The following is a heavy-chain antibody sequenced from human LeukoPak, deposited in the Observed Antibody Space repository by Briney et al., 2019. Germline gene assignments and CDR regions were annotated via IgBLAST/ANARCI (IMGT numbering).Heavy chain of an antibody. D-gene: IGHD2-2*01. CDR3: ARADPHCSSTSCYQTALNNYYYYYMDV. CDR2: INPSGGST. Sequence: ASVKVSCKASGYTFTSYYMHWVRQPPAQGLEWMGIINPSGGSTSYAQKFQGRVTMTRDMSTSTVYMELSSLRSEDTAVYYCARADPHCSSTSCYQTALNNYYYYYMDVWGKGTTVTVSS. J-gene: IGHJ6*03. V-gene: IGHV1-46*01. CDR1: GYTFTSYY.